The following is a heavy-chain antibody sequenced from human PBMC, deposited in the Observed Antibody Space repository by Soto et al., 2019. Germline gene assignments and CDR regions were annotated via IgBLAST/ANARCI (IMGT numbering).Heavy chain of an antibody. CDR3: AITTPYYGSGSSWINFDY. Sequence: ASVKVSCKVSGYTLTELSMHWVRQAPGKGLEWMGGFDPEDGETIYAQKFQGRVTMTEDTSTDTAYMELSSLRSEDTAVYYCAITTPYYGSGSSWINFDYWGQGTLVTVSS. CDR1: GYTLTELS. CDR2: FDPEDGET. J-gene: IGHJ4*02. D-gene: IGHD3-10*01. V-gene: IGHV1-24*01.